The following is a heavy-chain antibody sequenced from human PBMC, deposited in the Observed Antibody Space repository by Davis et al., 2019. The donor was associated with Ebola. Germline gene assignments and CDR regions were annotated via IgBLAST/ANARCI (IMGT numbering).Heavy chain of an antibody. CDR2: INHSGST. V-gene: IGHV4-34*01. CDR3: ARHGRSTSCYTCFDP. J-gene: IGHJ5*02. CDR1: GGSFSGYY. Sequence: MPSQTLSLTCAVYGGSFSGYYSSWIRQLPGKGLEWIGAINHSGSTNYNPSLKSRATISVDTSMNQFSLKLSSVTAADTAVYYCARHGRSTSCYTCFDPWGQGTLVTVSS. D-gene: IGHD2-2*02.